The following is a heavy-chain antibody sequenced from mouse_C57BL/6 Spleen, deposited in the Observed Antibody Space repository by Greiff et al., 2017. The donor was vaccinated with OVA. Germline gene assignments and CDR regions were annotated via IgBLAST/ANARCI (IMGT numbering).Heavy chain of an antibody. J-gene: IGHJ1*03. CDR3: TKDGYYHWYFDV. D-gene: IGHD2-3*01. V-gene: IGHV1-15*01. CDR2: IDPETGGT. CDR1: GYTFTDYE. Sequence: QVQLQQSGAELVRPGASVTLSCKASGYTFTDYEMHWVKQTPVHGLEWIGAIDPETGGTAYNQKFKGKAILTADKSSSTAYMELRSLTSEDSAVYYCTKDGYYHWYFDVWGTGTTVTFSS.